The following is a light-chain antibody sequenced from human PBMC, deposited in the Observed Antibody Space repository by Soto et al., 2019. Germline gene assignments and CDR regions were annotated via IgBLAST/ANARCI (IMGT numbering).Light chain of an antibody. CDR2: GAS. CDR1: QKISRSY. Sequence: EIVLTQSPGTLSLSPGERATLSCRASQKISRSYLAWYQQKPGQAPRFLIYGASSRATGIPDRFSGSGSGTDFTLTISRLEPEDFAVYYCQQYGGTPPITFGQGTRLEIK. V-gene: IGKV3-20*01. CDR3: QQYGGTPPIT. J-gene: IGKJ5*01.